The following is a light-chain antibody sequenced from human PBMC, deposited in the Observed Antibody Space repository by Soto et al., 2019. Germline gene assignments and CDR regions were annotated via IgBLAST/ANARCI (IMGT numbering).Light chain of an antibody. Sequence: EIVLTQSPATLSLSPGERATLSCRASQSISTYLAWYQQKPGQAPRLLIYDASNRATGIPARFSGSGSGTDFTLPIGSLEPEDFAVYYCQQRSNWLALTFGGGTKVEIK. CDR1: QSISTY. V-gene: IGKV3-11*01. CDR3: QQRSNWLALT. J-gene: IGKJ4*01. CDR2: DAS.